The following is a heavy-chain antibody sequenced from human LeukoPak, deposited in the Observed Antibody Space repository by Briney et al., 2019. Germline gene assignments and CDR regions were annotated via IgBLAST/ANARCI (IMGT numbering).Heavy chain of an antibody. D-gene: IGHD6-19*01. V-gene: IGHV3-11*04. CDR3: AKDYVPWAVAREYFDY. Sequence: PGGSLRLSCAASGFTFSDYYMSWIRQAPGKGLEWVSYISSSGSTIYYADSVKGRFTISRDNAKNSLYLQMNSLRAEDMAVYYCAKDYVPWAVAREYFDYWGQGTLVTVSS. CDR1: GFTFSDYY. J-gene: IGHJ4*02. CDR2: ISSSGSTI.